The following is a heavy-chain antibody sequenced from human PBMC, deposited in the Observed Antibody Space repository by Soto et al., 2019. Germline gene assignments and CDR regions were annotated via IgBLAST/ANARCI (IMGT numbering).Heavy chain of an antibody. CDR3: AKAHPRNRPRYYYYYCMDV. V-gene: IGHV3-23*01. J-gene: IGHJ6*02. Sequence: GGSLRLSCAASGFTFSSYAMSWVRQAPGKGLEWVSAFSGSGGSTYYADSVKGRFTISRDNSKNTLYLQMNSLRAEDTAVYYCAKAHPRNRPRYYYYYCMDVWGQGSPVTVSS. CDR2: FSGSGGST. CDR1: GFTFSSYA. D-gene: IGHD1-1*01.